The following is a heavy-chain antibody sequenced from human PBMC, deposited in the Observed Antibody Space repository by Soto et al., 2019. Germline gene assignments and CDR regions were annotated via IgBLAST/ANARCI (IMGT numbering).Heavy chain of an antibody. CDR2: LYDLDGS. CDR1: GFTISGKKY. V-gene: IGHV3-53*01. CDR3: ATWHEREHAYDV. D-gene: IGHD1-1*01. J-gene: IGHJ3*01. Sequence: DVQLVESGGGLIQPGESLRLSCAAFGFTISGKKYVAWVRQAPGKGLEWVSALYDLDGSFYAASVKGRFTTSSDSSKTTVYLQMNYLRPDDTAVYFCATWHEREHAYDVWGQGTTFTVSS.